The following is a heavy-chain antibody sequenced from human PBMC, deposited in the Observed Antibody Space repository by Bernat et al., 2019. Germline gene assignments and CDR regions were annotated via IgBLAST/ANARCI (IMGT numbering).Heavy chain of an antibody. D-gene: IGHD3-16*01. CDR1: GFTFSNAW. Sequence: EVQLVESGGGLVKPGGSLRLSCAASGFTFSNAWMNWVRQAPGKGLEWGGRIKSRTDGGRTDDAAAVRGRFTIGREESESGLCRQRSSVGAEGAGVWYCGTGGGEWVGGGGGMGVGGRGTRVAV. V-gene: IGHV3-15*07. J-gene: IGHJ6*02. CDR3: GTGGGEWVGGGGGMGV. CDR2: IKSRTDGGRT.